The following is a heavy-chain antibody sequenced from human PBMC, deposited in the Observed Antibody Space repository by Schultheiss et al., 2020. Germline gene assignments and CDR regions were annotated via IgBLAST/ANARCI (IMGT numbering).Heavy chain of an antibody. J-gene: IGHJ2*01. V-gene: IGHV3-30*03. Sequence: GESLKISCAASGFTFSSYSMNWVRQAPGKGLEWVAVISYDGSNKYYADSVKGRFTISRDNAKNSLYLQMNSLRAEDTAVYYCARDSGRPGFYWYFDLWGRGTMVTVSA. D-gene: IGHD6-25*01. CDR3: ARDSGRPGFYWYFDL. CDR2: ISYDGSNK. CDR1: GFTFSSYS.